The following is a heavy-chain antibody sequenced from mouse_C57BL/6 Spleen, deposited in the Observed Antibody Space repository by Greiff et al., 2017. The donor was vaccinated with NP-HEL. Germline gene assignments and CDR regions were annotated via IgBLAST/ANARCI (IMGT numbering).Heavy chain of an antibody. CDR3: ARRAYDYVDY. CDR2: ISSGSSTI. V-gene: IGHV5-17*01. CDR1: GFTFSDYG. D-gene: IGHD2-4*01. J-gene: IGHJ2*01. Sequence: DVMLVESGGGLVKPGGSLKLSCAASGFTFSDYGMHWVRQAPEKGLEWVAYISSGSSTIYYAATVKGRFTISRDNAKNTLFLQMTSLRSEDTAMYYCARRAYDYVDYWGQGTTLTVSS.